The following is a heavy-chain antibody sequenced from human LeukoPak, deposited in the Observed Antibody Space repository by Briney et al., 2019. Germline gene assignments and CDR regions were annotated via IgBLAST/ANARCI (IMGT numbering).Heavy chain of an antibody. Sequence: SVKVSCKASGGTFSSYTISWVRQAPGQGLEWMGRIIPILGIANYAQKFQGRVTITADKSTSTAYMELSSLRSEDTAVYYCARGPGVVVILSYDAFDIWGQGTMVTVSS. D-gene: IGHD3-22*01. V-gene: IGHV1-69*02. CDR2: IIPILGIA. CDR3: ARGPGVVVILSYDAFDI. J-gene: IGHJ3*02. CDR1: GGTFSSYT.